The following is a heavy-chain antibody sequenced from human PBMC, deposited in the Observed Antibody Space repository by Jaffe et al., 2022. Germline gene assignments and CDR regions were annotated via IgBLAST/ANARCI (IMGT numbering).Heavy chain of an antibody. CDR1: GFTFGDYA. CDR3: TRATFYDFWSGYYTRFDY. J-gene: IGHJ4*02. V-gene: IGHV3-49*03. Sequence: EVQLVESGGGLVQPGRSLRLSCTASGFTFGDYAMSWFRQAPGKGLEWVGFIRSKAYGGTTEYAASVKGRFTISRDDSKSIAYLQMNSLKTEDTAVYYCTRATFYDFWSGYYTRFDYWGQGTLVTVSS. CDR2: IRSKAYGGTT. D-gene: IGHD3-3*01.